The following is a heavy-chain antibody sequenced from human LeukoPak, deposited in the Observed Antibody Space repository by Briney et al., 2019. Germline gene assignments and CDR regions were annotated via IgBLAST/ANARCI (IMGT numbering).Heavy chain of an antibody. J-gene: IGHJ4*02. Sequence: SETLSLTCTVSGGSISSSSYYWGWIRQPPGKGLEWIGSIYYSGSTYYNPSLKSRVTISVDTSKNHFSLKVSSVTAADTAVYYCARIFIAAPYFDYWGQGTLVTVSS. CDR1: GGSISSSSYY. CDR2: IYYSGST. CDR3: ARIFIAAPYFDY. D-gene: IGHD6-13*01. V-gene: IGHV4-39*02.